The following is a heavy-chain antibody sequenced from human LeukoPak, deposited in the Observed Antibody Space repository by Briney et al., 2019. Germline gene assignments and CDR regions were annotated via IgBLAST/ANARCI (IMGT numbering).Heavy chain of an antibody. J-gene: IGHJ3*02. V-gene: IGHV3-21*01. CDR3: AREPHSSSWYVSAFDI. Sequence: PGGSLRLSCAASGFTFKTYTMHWVRQAPGMGLEWVSSISSSSSYIFYADSVKGRFTISRDNAKNSLYLQMSSLRAEDAAVYYCAREPHSSSWYVSAFDIWGQGTMVTVSS. CDR1: GFTFKTYT. CDR2: ISSSSSYI. D-gene: IGHD6-13*01.